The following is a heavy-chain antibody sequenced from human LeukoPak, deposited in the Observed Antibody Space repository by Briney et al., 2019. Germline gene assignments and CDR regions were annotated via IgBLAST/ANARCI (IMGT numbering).Heavy chain of an antibody. J-gene: IGHJ4*02. Sequence: GGSLRLSCAASGFTFSSYSMNWVRQAPGKGLEWVSSISSSSSYIYYADSVKGRFTISRDNAKNSLYLQMNSLRAEDTAVYYCARDHLAVAGTFDYWGQGTLVTVSS. CDR1: GFTFSSYS. D-gene: IGHD6-19*01. V-gene: IGHV3-21*01. CDR2: ISSSSSYI. CDR3: ARDHLAVAGTFDY.